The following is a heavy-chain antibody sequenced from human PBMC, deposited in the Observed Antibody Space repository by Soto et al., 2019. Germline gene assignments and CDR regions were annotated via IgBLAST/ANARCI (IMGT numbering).Heavy chain of an antibody. CDR2: IRSKANSYAT. Sequence: EVQLVESGGGLVQPGGSLKLSCAASGFTFSGSAMHWVRQASGKGLEWVGRIRSKANSYATAYAASVKGRFTISRDDSKNTAYLQMNSLKTEDTAVYYCTSGDSGYDWIDYWGQGTLVTVSS. D-gene: IGHD5-12*01. V-gene: IGHV3-73*02. CDR3: TSGDSGYDWIDY. CDR1: GFTFSGSA. J-gene: IGHJ4*02.